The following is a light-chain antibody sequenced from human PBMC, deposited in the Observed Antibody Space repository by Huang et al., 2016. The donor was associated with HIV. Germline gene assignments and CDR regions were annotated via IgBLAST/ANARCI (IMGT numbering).Light chain of an antibody. CDR2: DTS. CDR3: QQRSTWPLT. J-gene: IGKJ4*01. CDR1: QSVGSY. Sequence: EVMLTQSPSILSLSLGGTGTISCKASQSVGSYVAWYQQRPGQSPRLLLYDTSNRAAGIPTRFRGSVSGTDFTLTISGLESGDLGVFYCQQRSTWPLTFGGGDQGGD. V-gene: IGKV3-11*01.